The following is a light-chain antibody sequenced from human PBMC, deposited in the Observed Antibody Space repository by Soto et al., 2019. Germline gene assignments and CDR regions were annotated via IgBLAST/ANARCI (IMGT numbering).Light chain of an antibody. CDR3: MQRLEFPYT. J-gene: IGKJ2*01. Sequence: IVMTQTPLSLPVTPGEPASISCRSSQSLFDSDAGNTYLDWYLQKPGQSPPLLIYTLSSRASGVPDRFSGSGSGTDFTLKISSVEVDDFGVYYGMQRLEFPYTFGQGTKLQIK. CDR2: TLS. V-gene: IGKV2-40*01. CDR1: QSLFDSDAGNTY.